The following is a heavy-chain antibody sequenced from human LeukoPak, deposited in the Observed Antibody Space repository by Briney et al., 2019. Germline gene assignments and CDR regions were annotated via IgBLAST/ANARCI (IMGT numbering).Heavy chain of an antibody. CDR1: GYTFTRYA. D-gene: IGHD5-18*01. V-gene: IGHV1-3*01. CDR3: AREPAMGPYYYYGMDV. Sequence: ASVKVSCKASGYTFTRYAMHWVRQAPGQRLEWMGWINAGNGNTKYSQKFQGRVTITRDTSASTAYMELSSLRSEDTAVYYCAREPAMGPYYYYGMDVWGKGTTVTVSS. J-gene: IGHJ6*04. CDR2: INAGNGNT.